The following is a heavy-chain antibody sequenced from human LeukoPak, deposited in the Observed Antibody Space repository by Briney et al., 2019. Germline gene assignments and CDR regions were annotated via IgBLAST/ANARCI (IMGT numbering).Heavy chain of an antibody. CDR3: ARDSSNGWNPLFDY. D-gene: IGHD2-8*01. Sequence: GGSLRLSCAASGFTFSSHWMSWVRQAPGKGLEWVANIKQDGSEKHYVDSVKGRFTISRDNAENSLYLQMNTLRAEDTAVYYCARDSSNGWNPLFDYWGQGTLVTVSS. CDR2: IKQDGSEK. V-gene: IGHV3-7*01. CDR1: GFTFSSHW. J-gene: IGHJ4*02.